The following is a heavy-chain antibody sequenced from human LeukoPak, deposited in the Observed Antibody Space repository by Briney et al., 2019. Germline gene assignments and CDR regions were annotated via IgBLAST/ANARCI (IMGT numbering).Heavy chain of an antibody. Sequence: SETLSLTCTVSGGSISSSSYYWGWIRQPPGKGLEWIGSIYYSGSTYYNPSLKSRVTISVDTSKNQFSLKLSSVTAADTAVYYCARGGVRGAPTHDYWGQGTLVTVSS. CDR1: GGSISSSSYY. CDR3: ARGGVRGAPTHDY. V-gene: IGHV4-39*07. D-gene: IGHD3-10*01. J-gene: IGHJ4*02. CDR2: IYYSGST.